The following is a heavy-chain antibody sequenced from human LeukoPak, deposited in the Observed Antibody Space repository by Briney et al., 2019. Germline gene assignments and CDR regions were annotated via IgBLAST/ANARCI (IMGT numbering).Heavy chain of an antibody. D-gene: IGHD6-6*01. CDR2: IRSKANSYAT. Sequence: GGSLRLSCAASGFTFSGSVMHWVRQASGKGLEWVGRIRSKANSYATAYAASVKGRFTISRDDSKSTAYLQMNSLKTEDTAVYYCTSQSIAARPTSLWGQGTLVTVSS. V-gene: IGHV3-73*01. J-gene: IGHJ4*02. CDR3: TSQSIAARPTSL. CDR1: GFTFSGSV.